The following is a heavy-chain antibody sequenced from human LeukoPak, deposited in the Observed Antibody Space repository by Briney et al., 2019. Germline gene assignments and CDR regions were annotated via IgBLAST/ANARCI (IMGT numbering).Heavy chain of an antibody. CDR1: GFTFSSYA. J-gene: IGHJ4*02. CDR3: ARVQRSYDFWSGYRDY. Sequence: GGSLRLSCAASGFTFSSYAMHWVRQAPGKGLEYVSAISSNGGSTYYANSVKGRFTISRDNSKNTLYLRMGSLRAEDMAVYYCARVQRSYDFWSGYRDYWGQGTLVTVSS. D-gene: IGHD3-3*01. V-gene: IGHV3-64*01. CDR2: ISSNGGST.